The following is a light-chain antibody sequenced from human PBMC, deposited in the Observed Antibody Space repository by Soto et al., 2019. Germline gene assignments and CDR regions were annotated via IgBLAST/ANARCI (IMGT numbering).Light chain of an antibody. CDR1: SSNIGNNY. J-gene: IGLJ2*01. Sequence: QSALTQSPSVSAAPGQKVTISCSGSSSNIGNNYVSWYQQLPGTAPKLLIYDNNKRPSGIPDRFSGSKSGTSGTLDITGLQTGDEADYYFATWDGSLPGEVFGGGTKVTVL. V-gene: IGLV1-51*01. CDR2: DNN. CDR3: ATWDGSLPGEV.